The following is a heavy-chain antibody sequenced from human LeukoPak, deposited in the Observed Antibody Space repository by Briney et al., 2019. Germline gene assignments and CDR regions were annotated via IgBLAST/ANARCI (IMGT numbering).Heavy chain of an antibody. CDR3: ARVRDRSSYFYDLDY. J-gene: IGHJ4*02. V-gene: IGHV4-4*07. CDR2: IHSTGST. Sequence: SETLSLTCTVSGGSISNYYWSWIRQPAGRGLEWIGRIHSTGSTNYNPSLKSRVTMSPDMSKNQFSLKLSSVTAADTAVYYCARVRDRSSYFYDLDYWGQGTLVTVSS. CDR1: GGSISNYY. D-gene: IGHD3-22*01.